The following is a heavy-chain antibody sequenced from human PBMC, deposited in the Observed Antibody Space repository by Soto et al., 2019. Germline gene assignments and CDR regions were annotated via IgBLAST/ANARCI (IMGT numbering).Heavy chain of an antibody. CDR3: ARYAAGEPQKGLDP. CDR2: IKHDGSTR. J-gene: IGHJ5*02. V-gene: IGHV3-7*01. D-gene: IGHD2-2*01. CDR1: GFTFSSYW. Sequence: GWSLRLSCAASGFTFSSYWMSWVRQAPGKGPEWVANIKHDGSTRYYVDSVRGRFTISRDNAKNSLYLQMNSLRAEDTAVYYCARYAAGEPQKGLDPSGQGTLVTVSS.